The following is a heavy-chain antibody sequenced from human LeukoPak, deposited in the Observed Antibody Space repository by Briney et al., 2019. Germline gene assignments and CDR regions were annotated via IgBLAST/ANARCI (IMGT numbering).Heavy chain of an antibody. Sequence: PGGSLRLSCAASGFSLSSYWMSWVRQAPGKGLEWVAHIKEDGSDKNHVDSVKGRFTISRDNAKNSLYLQMNSLRLEDTAVYYCARVHWYFDFWGRGTQVIVSS. CDR2: IKEDGSDK. CDR1: GFSLSSYW. CDR3: ARVHWYFDF. V-gene: IGHV3-7*04. J-gene: IGHJ2*01.